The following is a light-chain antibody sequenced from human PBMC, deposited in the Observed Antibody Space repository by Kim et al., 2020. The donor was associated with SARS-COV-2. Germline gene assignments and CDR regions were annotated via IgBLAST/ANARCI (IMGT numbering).Light chain of an antibody. CDR2: RNN. CDR3: AAWDDSLSAWV. Sequence: GQRFTISCSGSSSTIGRNYLYWYQQLPGAAPKLLIYRNNQRPSGVPERFSGSKSDTSASLVISGLQSEDEANYYCAAWDDSLSAWVFGGGTQLTVL. V-gene: IGLV1-47*01. J-gene: IGLJ3*02. CDR1: SSTIGRNY.